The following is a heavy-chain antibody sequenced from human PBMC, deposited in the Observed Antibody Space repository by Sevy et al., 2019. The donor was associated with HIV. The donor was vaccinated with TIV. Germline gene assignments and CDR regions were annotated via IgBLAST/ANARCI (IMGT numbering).Heavy chain of an antibody. J-gene: IGHJ6*02. CDR1: GFTFSRYV. Sequence: GGSLRLSCVASGFTFSRYVMHWVRQAPGKGLEWVAFISYDGSNKYYADSVKGRFTISRDNSKNTLYLQMNSLGPEDTAVYYCAKQRGPPVTTVTTFYYYGMDVWGQGTTVTVSS. V-gene: IGHV3-30*18. CDR2: ISYDGSNK. CDR3: AKQRGPPVTTVTTFYYYGMDV. D-gene: IGHD4-4*01.